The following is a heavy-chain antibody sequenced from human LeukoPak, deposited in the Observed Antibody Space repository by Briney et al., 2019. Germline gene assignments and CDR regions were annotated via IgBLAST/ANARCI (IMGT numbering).Heavy chain of an antibody. CDR1: GFTFSSYS. Sequence: QSGGSLRLSCAASGFTFSSYSMNWVRQAPGKGLEWVSYIRSTSRTINYADSVKGRFTISRDNAKNSLYLQMNSLRAEDTAVYYCARDFSEYSSSWYRFDYWGQGTLVTVSS. CDR2: IRSTSRTI. J-gene: IGHJ4*02. CDR3: ARDFSEYSSSWYRFDY. D-gene: IGHD6-13*01. V-gene: IGHV3-48*01.